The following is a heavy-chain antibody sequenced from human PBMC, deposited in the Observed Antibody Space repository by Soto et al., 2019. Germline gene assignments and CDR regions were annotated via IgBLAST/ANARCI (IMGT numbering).Heavy chain of an antibody. CDR1: GGSISSYY. CDR3: ARGVVVVPAAIRGYYYYYMDV. CDR2: IYYSGST. Sequence: SETLSLTCTVSGGSISSYYWSWIRQPPGTGMEWIGYIYYSGSTNYNPSLKSRVTISVDTSKNQFSLKLSSVTAADTAVYYCARGVVVVPAAIRGYYYYYMDVWVKGTTVT. J-gene: IGHJ6*03. V-gene: IGHV4-59*01. D-gene: IGHD2-2*02.